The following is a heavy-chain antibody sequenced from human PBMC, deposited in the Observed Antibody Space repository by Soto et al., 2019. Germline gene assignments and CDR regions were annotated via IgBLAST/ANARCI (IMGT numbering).Heavy chain of an antibody. CDR3: ASGIRRYCTNGVCPYYGMDV. J-gene: IGHJ6*02. D-gene: IGHD2-8*01. CDR1: GYTFTGYY. Sequence: GASVKVSCKASGYTFTGYYMHWVRQAPGQGLEWMGWINPNSGGTNYAQKFQGWVTMTRDTSISTAYMELSRLRSDDTAVYYCASGIRRYCTNGVCPYYGMDVWGQGTTVTVSS. CDR2: INPNSGGT. V-gene: IGHV1-2*04.